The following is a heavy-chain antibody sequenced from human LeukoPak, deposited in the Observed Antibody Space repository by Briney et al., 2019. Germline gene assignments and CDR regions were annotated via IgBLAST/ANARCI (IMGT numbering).Heavy chain of an antibody. CDR1: GFTFNNHA. CDR2: ISGSGRDA. J-gene: IGHJ6*02. CDR3: ARERESSTLYYYGMDV. Sequence: QTGGSLRLSCAASGFTFNNHAMSWVRQAPGKGLEWVSAISGSGRDAYYADSVRGRFTISRDNSKNTLYLQMNSLRAEDTAVYYCARERESSTLYYYGMDVWGQGTTVTVSS. D-gene: IGHD6-13*01. V-gene: IGHV3-23*01.